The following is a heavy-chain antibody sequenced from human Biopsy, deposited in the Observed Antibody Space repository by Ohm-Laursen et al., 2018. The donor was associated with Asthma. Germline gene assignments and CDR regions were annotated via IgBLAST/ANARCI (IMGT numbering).Heavy chain of an antibody. CDR2: INPNSGST. CDR1: GYTFTGYY. CDR3: AREGITGTTAWFDP. V-gene: IGHV1-2*06. Sequence: SVKVSCKASGYTFTGYYMHWVRQAPGQGLEWMGRINPNSGSTNYAQKFQGRVTMTRDTSISTAYMELSRLRSDDTAVYYCAREGITGTTAWFDPWGQGTLVTVSS. D-gene: IGHD1-7*01. J-gene: IGHJ5*02.